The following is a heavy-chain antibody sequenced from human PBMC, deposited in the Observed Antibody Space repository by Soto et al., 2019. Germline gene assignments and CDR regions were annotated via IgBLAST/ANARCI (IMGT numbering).Heavy chain of an antibody. CDR1: GDALTVSSYQ. V-gene: IGHV4-39*01. J-gene: IGHJ6*02. CDR3: ASTEYYYGSGSYYNVYYYYGMDV. CDR2: IYYSGST. D-gene: IGHD3-10*01. Sequence: SETLSHTGTVSGDALTVSSYQWGWLRQLPGNGLKWIGSIYYSGSTYYNPSLESRVTISVDTSKNQFSLKLSSVTAADTAVYYCASTEYYYGSGSYYNVYYYYGMDVWGEGNTVT.